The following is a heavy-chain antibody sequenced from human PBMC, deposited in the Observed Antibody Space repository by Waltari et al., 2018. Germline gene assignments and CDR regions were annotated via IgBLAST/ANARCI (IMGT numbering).Heavy chain of an antibody. D-gene: IGHD6-25*01. CDR3: AGGDERLARYHFDD. CDR1: GGSINSDTYY. J-gene: IGHJ4*02. CDR2: IYSGGYA. V-gene: IGHV4-61*02. Sequence: QVFLQESGPGLVTPSQTLSLTCTVSGGSINSDTYYWSWFRQPAGKGLECIGRIYSGGYAGYSPALERRVTISVDRSKNQFALKIFSVTAADAAIYYCAGGDERLARYHFDDWGQGTHVIVSS.